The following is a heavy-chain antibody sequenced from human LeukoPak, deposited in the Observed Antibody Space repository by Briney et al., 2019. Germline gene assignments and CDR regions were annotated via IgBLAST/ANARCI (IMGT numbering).Heavy chain of an antibody. CDR1: GGSFSGYY. J-gene: IGHJ4*02. CDR3: ATPDSSGYYYLY. V-gene: IGHV4-34*01. CDR2: INHSGST. D-gene: IGHD3-22*01. Sequence: SETLSLTCAVYGGSFSGYYWSWIRQPPGKGLEWIGEINHSGSTKYSPSLRSRVTISVDTSRNQFSLKLSSVTAADTAVYYCATPDSSGYYYLYWGQGTLVTVSS.